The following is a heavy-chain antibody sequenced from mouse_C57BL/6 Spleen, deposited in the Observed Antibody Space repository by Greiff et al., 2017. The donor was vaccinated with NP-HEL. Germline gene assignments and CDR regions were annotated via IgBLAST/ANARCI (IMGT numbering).Heavy chain of an antibody. CDR1: GYTFNSYW. V-gene: IGHV1-64*01. J-gene: IGHJ2*01. Sequence: VQLQQSGAELVKPGASVKLSCKASGYTFNSYWMHWVKQRPGQGLEWIGMIHPNSGSNNYNEKFKSKAKLTVDKSTSTDYMQLSSLTSEDSAVYYCARGDDYGQGYYFDYWGQGTTLTVSS. D-gene: IGHD2-4*01. CDR2: IHPNSGSN. CDR3: ARGDDYGQGYYFDY.